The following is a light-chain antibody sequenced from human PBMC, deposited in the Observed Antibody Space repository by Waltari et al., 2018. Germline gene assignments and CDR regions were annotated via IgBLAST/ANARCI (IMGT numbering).Light chain of an antibody. CDR2: GAS. Sequence: EIVLTQSPGTLSLSAGERVTLSCRASQSVGNYLAWYQQIPGQAPRLLKRGASTRAAGIPDRFSGSGSGTDFILTISRLEPEDSAVYYCQQFGNSPPYTIGQGTKLEIK. CDR1: QSVGNY. J-gene: IGKJ2*01. CDR3: QQFGNSPPYT. V-gene: IGKV3-20*01.